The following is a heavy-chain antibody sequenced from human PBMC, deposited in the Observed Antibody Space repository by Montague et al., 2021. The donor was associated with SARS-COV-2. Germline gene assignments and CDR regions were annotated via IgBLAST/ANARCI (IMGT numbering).Heavy chain of an antibody. CDR1: GFTFSDYA. Sequence: SLRLSCEASGFTFSDYAMHWVRQAPGKGLEWVAVISYDGSNKYDXDSXKGLFTISRDNSKNTLYLQMNSLRAEDTAVYYCASDLSIYDSSAYYFQLDYWGQGTLVTVSS. J-gene: IGHJ4*02. D-gene: IGHD3-22*01. CDR3: ASDLSIYDSSAYYFQLDY. CDR2: ISYDGSNK. V-gene: IGHV3-30*04.